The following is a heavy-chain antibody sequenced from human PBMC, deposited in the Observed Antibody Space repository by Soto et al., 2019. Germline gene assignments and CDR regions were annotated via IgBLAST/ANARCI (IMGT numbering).Heavy chain of an antibody. Sequence: QVQLVESGGGVVQPGGSLRLSCAASGFTFSNYAMHWVRQAPGKGLEWVAVIWYDGNNKYYDDSVKGRFTISRDNSNNTLYVPMTSLRAEDTAVYYCARGLHSLFDYWGQGALVTVSS. CDR3: ARGLHSLFDY. V-gene: IGHV3-33*01. CDR1: GFTFSNYA. J-gene: IGHJ4*02. D-gene: IGHD2-21*01. CDR2: IWYDGNNK.